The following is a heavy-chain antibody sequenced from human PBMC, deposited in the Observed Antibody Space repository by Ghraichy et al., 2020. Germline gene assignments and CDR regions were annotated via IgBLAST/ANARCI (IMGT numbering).Heavy chain of an antibody. CDR2: ITPSGGST. D-gene: IGHD3-16*02. J-gene: IGHJ4*02. CDR3: ARDRESGSYLDY. Sequence: ASVKVSCKASGYTFTNYYMHWVRQAPGQGLEWMGIITPSGGSTTYAQKFQGRVTMTTDTSTSTVYMELSSLRSEDTAVYYCARDRESGSYLDYWGQGTLVTVSS. CDR1: GYTFTNYY. V-gene: IGHV1-46*01.